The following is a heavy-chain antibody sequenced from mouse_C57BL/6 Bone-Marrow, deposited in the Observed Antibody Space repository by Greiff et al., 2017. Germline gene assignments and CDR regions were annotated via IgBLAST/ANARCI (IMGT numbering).Heavy chain of an antibody. CDR3: AGSFTLVYFDY. CDR2: IYPGSGNN. V-gene: IGHV1-66*01. J-gene: IGHJ2*01. Sequence: QVQLKESGPELVKPGASVKISCKASGYSFTSYYIHWVKQRPGQGLEWIGWIYPGSGNNKYNEKFKGKATLTADTSSSTAYMQLSSLTSEDSAVYYCAGSFTLVYFDYWGQGTTLTVSS. D-gene: IGHD2-12*01. CDR1: GYSFTSYY.